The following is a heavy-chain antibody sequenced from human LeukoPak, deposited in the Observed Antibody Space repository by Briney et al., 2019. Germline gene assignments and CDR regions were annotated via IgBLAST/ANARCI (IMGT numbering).Heavy chain of an antibody. CDR2: IYGGGST. V-gene: IGHV3-53*01. J-gene: IGHJ4*02. CDR1: GFTVSSNY. D-gene: IGHD3-10*01. CDR3: ARVLWFGEFL. Sequence: GGSLRLSCAASGFTVSSNYMCWVRQAPGEGLDWVSVIYGGGSTYYADSVKGRFTIPRDNSKNTLYLQMNSLGAEDTAVYYCARVLWFGEFLWGQGTLVTVSS.